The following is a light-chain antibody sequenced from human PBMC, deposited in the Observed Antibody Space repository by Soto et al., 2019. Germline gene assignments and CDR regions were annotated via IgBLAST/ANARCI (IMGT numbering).Light chain of an antibody. Sequence: DLQMTQSPSSLSASVGDRVTITCRASQSITNFLNWYQQKPGKAPKLLIAATSNLQSGVPSRFSGSGSGTDFTLTIDSLQTEDFATYYCQQSYSTPPTFGGGTKVEIK. CDR3: QQSYSTPPT. CDR2: ATS. J-gene: IGKJ4*01. V-gene: IGKV1-39*01. CDR1: QSITNF.